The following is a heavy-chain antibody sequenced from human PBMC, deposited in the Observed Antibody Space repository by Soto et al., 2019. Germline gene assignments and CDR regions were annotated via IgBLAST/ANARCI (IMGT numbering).Heavy chain of an antibody. CDR1: GYTFTSYY. CDR3: ARDFFLTGYYPGEGFDY. Sequence: ASVKVSCKASGYTFTSYYMHWVRQAPGQGPEWMGIINPSGGSTSYAQKFQGRVTMTRDTSTSTVYMELSSLRSEDTAVYYCARDFFLTGYYPGEGFDYWGQGTLVTVSS. CDR2: INPSGGST. V-gene: IGHV1-46*01. J-gene: IGHJ4*02. D-gene: IGHD3-9*01.